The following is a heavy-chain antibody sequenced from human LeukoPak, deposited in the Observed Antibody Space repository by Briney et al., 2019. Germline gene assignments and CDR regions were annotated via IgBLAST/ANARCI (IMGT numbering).Heavy chain of an antibody. CDR2: ISYDGSNK. CDR3: ARSMGWSYYYYYYMDV. V-gene: IGHV3-30-3*01. Sequence: GGSLRLSCAASGFTFSSYAMHWVRQAPGKGLEWVAVISYDGSNKYYADSVKGRFTISRDNSKNTLYLQMNSLRAEDTAVYYCARSMGWSYYYYYYMDVWGKGTTVTVSS. CDR1: GFTFSSYA. J-gene: IGHJ6*03. D-gene: IGHD3-3*01.